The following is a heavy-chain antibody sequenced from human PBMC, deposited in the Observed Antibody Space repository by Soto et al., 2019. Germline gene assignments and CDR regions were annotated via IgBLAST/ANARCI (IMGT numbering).Heavy chain of an antibody. V-gene: IGHV3-30-3*01. J-gene: IGHJ4*02. CDR2: ISYDGSNK. CDR3: ARDPVLAFVAAYYFDY. D-gene: IGHD6-19*01. CDR1: GFTFSSYA. Sequence: QVQLVESGGGVVQPGWSLRLSCAASGFTFSSYAMHWVRQAPGKGLEWVAVISYDGSNKYYADSVKGRFTISRDNSKNTLYLQMNSLRAEDTAVYYCARDPVLAFVAAYYFDYWGQGTLVTVSS.